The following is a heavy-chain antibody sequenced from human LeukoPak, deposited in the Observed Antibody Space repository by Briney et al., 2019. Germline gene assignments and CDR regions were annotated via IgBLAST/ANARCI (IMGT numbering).Heavy chain of an antibody. V-gene: IGHV3-66*01. Sequence: GGSLRLSCAASGFTFRNHAMNWVRQAPGKGLEWVSVIYSGGSTYYADSVKGRFTISRDNSKNMVYLRMNSLRVEDTAVYYCARVKVGSTYWFDPWGQGTLVTVSS. CDR1: GFTFRNHA. CDR2: IYSGGST. D-gene: IGHD1-26*01. CDR3: ARVKVGSTYWFDP. J-gene: IGHJ5*02.